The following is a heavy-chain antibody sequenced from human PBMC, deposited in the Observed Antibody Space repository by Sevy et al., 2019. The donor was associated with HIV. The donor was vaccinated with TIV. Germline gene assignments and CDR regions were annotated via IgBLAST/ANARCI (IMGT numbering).Heavy chain of an antibody. CDR3: ARHIAATAYYYYGLDV. J-gene: IGHJ6*02. CDR2: ISIDGSDK. V-gene: IGHV3-30-3*01. D-gene: IGHD6-13*01. CDR1: GFSFINSP. Sequence: GGSLRLSCAASGFSFINSPLHWVRQAPGKGLDWVAVISIDGSDKYYADSVKGRFTISRDNSKNTLYLQMNSLRAEDTAVYFCARHIAATAYYYYGLDVWGQGTTVTVSS.